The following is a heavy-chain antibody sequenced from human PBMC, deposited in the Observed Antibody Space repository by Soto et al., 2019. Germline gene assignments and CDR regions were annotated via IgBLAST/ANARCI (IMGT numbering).Heavy chain of an antibody. CDR1: GYSFTTYW. D-gene: IGHD6-19*01. V-gene: IGHV5-51*01. CDR2: IFPGYSDT. Sequence: PGESLKISCKASGYSFTTYWIGWVRQMPGKGLEWMGIIFPGYSDTKYSPSLQGQVSISADTSISTAYLQWTSLKASDTAMYYCARFRRGAYSSGWYSPSGYYNYGIDVWGQGTKVTVS. J-gene: IGHJ6*02. CDR3: ARFRRGAYSSGWYSPSGYYNYGIDV.